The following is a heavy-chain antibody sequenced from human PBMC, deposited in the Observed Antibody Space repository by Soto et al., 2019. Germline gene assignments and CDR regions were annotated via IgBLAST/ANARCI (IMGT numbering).Heavy chain of an antibody. J-gene: IGHJ3*02. CDR2: ISSSGSGI. V-gene: IGHV3-11*01. CDR3: ARAYSDAFDI. D-gene: IGHD2-15*01. Sequence: QVQLVESGGGLVKPGGSLRLSCAASGFTFRDYYMTWIRQAPGKGLEWAAYISSSGSGIYYPDSVEGRFTISRDNTKNSLYLQMSSLRAEDTAVYFCARAYSDAFDIWGQGTMVTVSS. CDR1: GFTFRDYY.